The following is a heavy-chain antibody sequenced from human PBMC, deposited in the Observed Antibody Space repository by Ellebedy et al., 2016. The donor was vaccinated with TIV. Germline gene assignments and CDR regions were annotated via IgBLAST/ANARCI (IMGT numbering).Heavy chain of an antibody. CDR3: VESNSSTFYH. V-gene: IGHV3-64D*09. J-gene: IGHJ1*01. Sequence: PGGSLRLSCSASGFTFSSSAMHWVRQAPGKGLESVSAVNSNGDTTYYADSVKGRFTISRDNSKNTLFLQMSSLRPEDTAVYYCVESNSSTFYHWGQGTLVTVSS. CDR2: VNSNGDTT. D-gene: IGHD5-24*01. CDR1: GFTFSSSA.